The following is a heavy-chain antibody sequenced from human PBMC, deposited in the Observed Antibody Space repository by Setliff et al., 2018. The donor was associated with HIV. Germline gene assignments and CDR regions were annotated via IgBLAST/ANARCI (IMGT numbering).Heavy chain of an antibody. CDR3: ARRYSSSGYAYDI. CDR2: LYNGGST. D-gene: IGHD6-13*01. J-gene: IGHJ3*02. V-gene: IGHV4-4*07. Sequence: SETLSLTCTVSGDSISSYYWSWIRQTAGKGLEWIGSLYNGGSTSYSPSLKSRVTMSVDTSKNQFSLKLTSVTAADTAVYTCARRYSSSGYAYDIWGQGTMVTVSS. CDR1: GDSISSYY.